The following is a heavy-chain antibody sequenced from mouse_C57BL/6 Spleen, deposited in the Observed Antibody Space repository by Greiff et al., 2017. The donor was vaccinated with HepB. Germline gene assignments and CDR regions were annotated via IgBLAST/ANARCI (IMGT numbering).Heavy chain of an antibody. V-gene: IGHV2-9-1*01. D-gene: IGHD2-4*01. Sequence: VQLKESGPGLVAPSQSLSISCTVSGFSLTSYAISWVRQPPGKGLEWLGVIWTGGGTNYNSALKSRLSISKDNSKSQVFLKMTSLQTDDTARYYCASDEQFCYDYQFAYWGQGTLVTVSA. CDR2: IWTGGGT. CDR1: GFSLTSYA. CDR3: ASDEQFCYDYQFAY. J-gene: IGHJ3*01.